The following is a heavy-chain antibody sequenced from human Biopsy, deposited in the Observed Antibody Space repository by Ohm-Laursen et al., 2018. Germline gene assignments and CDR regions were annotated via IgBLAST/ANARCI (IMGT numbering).Heavy chain of an antibody. Sequence: GTLSLTCTASGDSVTSDNYFWAWIRQPPGKGLEWIGSKHYRGGSYSNPSLRSRVAMSVDTARNQISLTLASVTAADTAVYFCGRNVVLTKPRRAFDIWGQGTVVTVSS. CDR3: GRNVVLTKPRRAFDI. V-gene: IGHV4-39*01. D-gene: IGHD2-21*02. J-gene: IGHJ3*02. CDR2: KHYRGGS. CDR1: GDSVTSDNYF.